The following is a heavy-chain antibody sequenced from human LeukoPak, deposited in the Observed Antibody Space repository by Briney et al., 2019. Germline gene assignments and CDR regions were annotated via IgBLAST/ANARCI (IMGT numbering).Heavy chain of an antibody. J-gene: IGHJ4*02. CDR1: GYTFTGYY. CDR2: IIPILGIA. CDR3: ARVRIVPAAAMLPDY. Sequence: ASVKVSCKASGYTFTGYYMHWVRQAPGQGLEWMGRIIPILGIANYAQKFQGRVTMTRDTSISTAYMELSRLRSDDTAVYYCARVRIVPAAAMLPDYWGQGTLVTVSS. D-gene: IGHD2-2*01. V-gene: IGHV1-2*02.